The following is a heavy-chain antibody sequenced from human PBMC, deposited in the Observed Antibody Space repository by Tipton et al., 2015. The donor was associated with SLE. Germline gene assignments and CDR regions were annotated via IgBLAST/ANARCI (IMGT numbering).Heavy chain of an antibody. CDR2: MDASGNF. CDR3: ARARITRHFNI. CDR1: GGSITSDAYH. Sequence: LRLSCTVSGGSITSDAYHLNWIRQPAGKGLEWIGRMDASGNFNYNPSLQSRITMSVDTSKNQLSLKLTSVTAADTAVYYCARARITRHFNIWGQGTMVTVSS. D-gene: IGHD3-16*01. J-gene: IGHJ3*02. V-gene: IGHV4-61*02.